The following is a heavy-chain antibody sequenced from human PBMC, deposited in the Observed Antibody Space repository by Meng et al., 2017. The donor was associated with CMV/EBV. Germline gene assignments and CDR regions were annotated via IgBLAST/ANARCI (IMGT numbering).Heavy chain of an antibody. J-gene: IGHJ2*01. CDR3: ARSAGGYFDL. CDR1: GFTFSSYW. Sequence: EVQLVESGGGLVQPGGSLRLPCAASGFTFSSYWMHWVRQAPGKGLVWVSRITSDGSNTIYADSVKGRFTISRDNAKNTLYLQMNSLRAEDTAVYYCARSAGGYFDLRGRGTLVTVSS. V-gene: IGHV3-74*01. CDR2: ITSDGSNT.